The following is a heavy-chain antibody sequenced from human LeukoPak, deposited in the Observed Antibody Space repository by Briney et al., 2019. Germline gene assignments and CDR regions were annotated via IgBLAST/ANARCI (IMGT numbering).Heavy chain of an antibody. V-gene: IGHV3-7*01. CDR2: IKQDGSEK. CDR3: VRDRSALDY. CDR1: GFTFSSYW. Sequence: GGSLRLSCAASGFTFSSYWMSWVRQAPGKGLEWVANIKQDGSEKYYVDSVKGRFTISRDNAKNSLYLQMNSLRDDDTAIYYCVRDRSALDYWGQGTLVTVSS. J-gene: IGHJ4*02.